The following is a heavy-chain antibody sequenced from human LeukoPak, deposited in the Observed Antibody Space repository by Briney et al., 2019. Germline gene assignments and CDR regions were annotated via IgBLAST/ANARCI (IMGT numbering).Heavy chain of an antibody. CDR3: AKTLRGLILDAFDI. D-gene: IGHD3-10*01. Sequence: PGGSLRLSCAASGFTFSNAWMSWVRQAPGEGLEWVAGISGTGVSTYYADSVKGRFTISRDNSNNTLYLQMNSLRAQDTAVYYCAKTLRGLILDAFDIWGQGTMVTVSS. CDR2: ISGTGVST. V-gene: IGHV3-23*01. CDR1: GFTFSNAW. J-gene: IGHJ3*02.